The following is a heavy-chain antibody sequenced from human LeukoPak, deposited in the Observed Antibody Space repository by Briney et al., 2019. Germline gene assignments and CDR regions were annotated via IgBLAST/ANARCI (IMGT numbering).Heavy chain of an antibody. V-gene: IGHV1-3*04. J-gene: IGHJ5*02. CDR2: INTGNGNT. Sequence: ASVMVSCKASGYTFTNYAMHWVRQAPGQRLEWMGWINTGNGNTKYSQKFQGRVTITRDTSASTAYMDLSSLRSEDTAVYYCARDGEYRSSVNWFDPWGQGTLVTVSS. CDR1: GYTFTNYA. D-gene: IGHD6-13*01. CDR3: ARDGEYRSSVNWFDP.